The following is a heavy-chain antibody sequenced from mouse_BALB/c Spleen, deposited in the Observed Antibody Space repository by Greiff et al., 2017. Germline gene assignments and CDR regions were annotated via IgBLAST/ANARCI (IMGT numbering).Heavy chain of an antibody. D-gene: IGHD1-2*01. Sequence: EVNVVESGGGLVQPGGSRKLSCAASGFTFSSFGMHWVRQAPEKGLEWVAYISSGSSTIYYADTVKGRFTISRDNPKNTLFLQMTSLRSEDTAMYYCARWLQYYAMDYWGQGTSVTVSS. J-gene: IGHJ4*01. V-gene: IGHV5-17*02. CDR2: ISSGSSTI. CDR1: GFTFSSFG. CDR3: ARWLQYYAMDY.